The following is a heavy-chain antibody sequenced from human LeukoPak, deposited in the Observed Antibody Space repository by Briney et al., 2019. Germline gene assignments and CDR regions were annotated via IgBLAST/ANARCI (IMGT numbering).Heavy chain of an antibody. J-gene: IGHJ5*02. V-gene: IGHV3-30*02. Sequence: GGSLRLSCAASGFTFSSYGMHWVRQAPGKGLEWVAFIRYDGSNKYYADSVKGRFTISRDNSKNTLYLQMNSLRAEDTAVYYCANDPTPQEATGSHQGQNWFDPWGQGTLVTVSS. CDR3: ANDPTPQEATGSHQGQNWFDP. CDR2: IRYDGSNK. D-gene: IGHD5-12*01. CDR1: GFTFSSYG.